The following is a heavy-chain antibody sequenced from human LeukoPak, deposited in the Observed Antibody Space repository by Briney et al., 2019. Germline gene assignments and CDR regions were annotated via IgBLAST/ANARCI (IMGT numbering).Heavy chain of an antibody. CDR2: INPNSGGT. CDR1: GYTFTGYY. D-gene: IGHD4-23*01. J-gene: IGHJ5*02. CDR3: ARALTVVTPNDP. Sequence: ASVKVSCKASGYTFTGYYMHWVRQAPGQGLEWMGWINPNSGGTNYAQRFQGRVTMTRDTSISTAYMELSRLRSDDTAVYYCARALTVVTPNDPWGQGTLVTVSS. V-gene: IGHV1-2*02.